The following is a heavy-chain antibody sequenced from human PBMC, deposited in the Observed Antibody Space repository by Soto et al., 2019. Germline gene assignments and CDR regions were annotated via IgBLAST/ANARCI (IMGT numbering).Heavy chain of an antibody. CDR1: GFSFRSDW. CDR3: SGGVGDAI. J-gene: IGHJ4*02. Sequence: EDQLVESGGGLVQPGGSLRLTCAVSGFSFRSDWMNWVRQAPGKGLEWVAHTNQDGSEKYYLDSVKGRFTIFRDNAKNSLYLQMNSLRAEDTAVYYCSGGVGDAIWGQGPLFTVSS. CDR2: TNQDGSEK. V-gene: IGHV3-7*04. D-gene: IGHD1-26*01.